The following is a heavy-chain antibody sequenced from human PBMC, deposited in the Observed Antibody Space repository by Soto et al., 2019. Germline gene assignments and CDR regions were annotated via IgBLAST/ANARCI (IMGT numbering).Heavy chain of an antibody. CDR3: AREALTGYRDFDY. CDR1: GYTFTTYY. Sequence: QVHLVQSGAEVKKPGASVKLSCKASGYTFTTYYMHLVRQAPGQGLEWMGIVKPGGGDTSYAQKFQGRVNMTRDTSTSTLYMELSSLRSEDTAVYYCAREALTGYRDFDYWGQGTLVTVSS. V-gene: IGHV1-46*01. CDR2: VKPGGGDT. D-gene: IGHD3-9*01. J-gene: IGHJ4*02.